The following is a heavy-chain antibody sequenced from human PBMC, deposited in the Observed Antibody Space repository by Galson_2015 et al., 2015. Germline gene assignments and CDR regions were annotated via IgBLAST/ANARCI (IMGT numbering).Heavy chain of an antibody. CDR1: GGTFSSYA. V-gene: IGHV1-69*13. D-gene: IGHD3-22*01. CDR3: ARSNRGRYYYDSGPLYGMDV. CDR2: IIPIFGTA. Sequence: SVKVSCKASGGTFSSYAISWVRQAPGQGLEWMGGIIPIFGTANYAQKFQGRVTITADESTSTAYMELSSLRSEDTAVYYRARSNRGRYYYDSGPLYGMDVWGQGTTVTVSS. J-gene: IGHJ6*02.